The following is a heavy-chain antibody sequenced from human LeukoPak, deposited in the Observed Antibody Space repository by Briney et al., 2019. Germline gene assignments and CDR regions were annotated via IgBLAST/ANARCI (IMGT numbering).Heavy chain of an antibody. CDR1: GASISSYY. D-gene: IGHD6-13*01. CDR3: ARRQRQIAAATDY. V-gene: IGHV4-4*07. Sequence: SETLSLTCTVSGASISSYYWSWVRQPAGEGLEWIGRIYTSGSTNYNPSLKSRVTMSVDTSKNQFSLKLISVTAADTAVYYCARRQRQIAAATDYWGQGTLVTVSS. J-gene: IGHJ4*02. CDR2: IYTSGST.